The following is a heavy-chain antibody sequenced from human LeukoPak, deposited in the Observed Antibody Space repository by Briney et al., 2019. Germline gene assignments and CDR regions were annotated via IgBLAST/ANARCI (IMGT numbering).Heavy chain of an antibody. CDR2: FDPEDGET. CDR1: GYTLTELS. V-gene: IGHV1-24*01. Sequence: ASVKVSCKVSGYTLTELSMHWVRQAPGKGLEWMGGFDPEDGETIYAQKFQGRVTVTEDTSTDTAYMELSSLRSEDTAVYYCATSPGPGELFVYWGQGTLVTVSS. J-gene: IGHJ4*02. CDR3: ATSPGPGELFVY. D-gene: IGHD3-10*01.